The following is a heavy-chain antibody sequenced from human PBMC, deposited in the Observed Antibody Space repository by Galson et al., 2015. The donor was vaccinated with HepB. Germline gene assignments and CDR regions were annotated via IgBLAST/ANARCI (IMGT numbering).Heavy chain of an antibody. CDR3: AKDSRGQWLVPGGFDP. J-gene: IGHJ5*02. D-gene: IGHD6-19*01. CDR1: GFTFSSYA. V-gene: IGHV3-23*01. Sequence: SLRLSCAASGFTFSSYAMSWVRQAPGKGLEWVSAISGSGGSTYYADSVKGRFTISRDNSKNTLYLQMNSLRAEDTAVYYCAKDSRGQWLVPGGFDPWGQGTLVTVSS. CDR2: ISGSGGST.